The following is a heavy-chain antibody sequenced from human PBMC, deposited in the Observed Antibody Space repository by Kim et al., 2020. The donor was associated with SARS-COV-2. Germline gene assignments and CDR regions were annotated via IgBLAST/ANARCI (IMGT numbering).Heavy chain of an antibody. Sequence: ANYAQKVQGRVTITADDSTSTAYMELSSLRSEDTAVYYCARVYSYGYFDYWGQGTLVTVSS. CDR2: A. D-gene: IGHD5-18*01. CDR3: ARVYSYGYFDY. V-gene: IGHV1-69*01. J-gene: IGHJ4*02.